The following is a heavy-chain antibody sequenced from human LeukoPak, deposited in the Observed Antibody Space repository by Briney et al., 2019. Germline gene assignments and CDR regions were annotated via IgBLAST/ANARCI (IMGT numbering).Heavy chain of an antibody. CDR1: GGSISSGDYY. Sequence: SETLSLTCTVSGGSISSGDYYWSWLRQPPGKGLEWIGYIFYTGGTFYNPSLKSRLTMSVDTSKNQFSLRLSSVTAADTAVYYCVILLDTRWFDPWGQGILVTVSS. CDR3: VILLDTRWFDP. CDR2: IFYTGGT. V-gene: IGHV4-30-4*08. J-gene: IGHJ5*02. D-gene: IGHD5-18*01.